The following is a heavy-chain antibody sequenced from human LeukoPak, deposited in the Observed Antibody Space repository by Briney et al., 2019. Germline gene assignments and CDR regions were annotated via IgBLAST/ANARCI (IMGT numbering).Heavy chain of an antibody. J-gene: IGHJ6*02. CDR3: ASDRFSTFYYGMDV. V-gene: IGHV1-69*13. CDR1: GGTFSSYA. D-gene: IGHD2-2*01. Sequence: PVKVSCKASGGTFSSYAISWVRQAPGQGLEWMGGIIPIFGTANYAQKFQGRVTITADESTSTAYMELSSLRSEDTAVYYCASDRFSTFYYGMDVWGQGTTVTVSS. CDR2: IIPIFGTA.